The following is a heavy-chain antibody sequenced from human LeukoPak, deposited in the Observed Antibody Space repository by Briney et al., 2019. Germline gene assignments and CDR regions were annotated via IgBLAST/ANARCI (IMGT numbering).Heavy chain of an antibody. J-gene: IGHJ4*02. CDR2: IYYSGTT. D-gene: IGHD6-13*01. V-gene: IGHV4-59*01. CDR1: GGSISSYY. Sequence: SETLSLTCTVSGGSISSYYWSWIRQPPGKGLEWIGYIYYSGTTNYNPSLKSRDTISVDTSKNQFSLKLSSVTAADTAVYYCARGVYIAAAQYGYWGQGTLVTVSS. CDR3: ARGVYIAAAQYGY.